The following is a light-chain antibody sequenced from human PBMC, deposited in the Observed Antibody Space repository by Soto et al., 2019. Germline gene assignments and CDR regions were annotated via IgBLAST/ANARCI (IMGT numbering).Light chain of an antibody. Sequence: IVMTQSPATLSVSPGERATLSCRASQSVSSNLALYQQKPGQAPRLLIYGASTRATGIPASFSGSGSGTEFTLIISSLQSEDSAVYYCQQYNSWLWTFGQGTKVDI. V-gene: IGKV3-15*01. J-gene: IGKJ1*01. CDR3: QQYNSWLWT. CDR2: GAS. CDR1: QSVSSN.